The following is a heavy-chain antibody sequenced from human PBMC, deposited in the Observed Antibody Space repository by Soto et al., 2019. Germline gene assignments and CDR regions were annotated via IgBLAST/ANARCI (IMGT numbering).Heavy chain of an antibody. Sequence: EVQLLESGGGFIHPGGSLRLSCAASGFSFSSFAMNWVRQAPGKGLEWVSIISGSAENTFYAASVKGRFTISRDNSKSTLYRQINSLRAEDTAVYYCAKTRGAMIYAISVYGMDVWGQGTTVTVSS. J-gene: IGHJ6*02. CDR2: ISGSAENT. CDR1: GFSFSSFA. D-gene: IGHD2-8*01. CDR3: AKTRGAMIYAISVYGMDV. V-gene: IGHV3-23*01.